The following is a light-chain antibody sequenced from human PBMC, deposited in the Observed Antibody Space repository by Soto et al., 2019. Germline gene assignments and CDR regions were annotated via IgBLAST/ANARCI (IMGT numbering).Light chain of an antibody. CDR3: QQYNNWPYS. CDR1: QRVSSN. V-gene: IGKV3-15*01. Sequence: EIVMTQSLATLSVSPGERATLSCRASQRVSSNLAWYQQKPGQAPRLLIYGASTRPTGIPARFSGSRSGTAFTLTISSLQSEDFAVYYCQQYNNWPYSFGQGTKLEIK. CDR2: GAS. J-gene: IGKJ2*01.